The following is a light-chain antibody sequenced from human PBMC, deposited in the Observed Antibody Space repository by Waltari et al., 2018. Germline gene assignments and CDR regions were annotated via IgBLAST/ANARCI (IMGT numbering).Light chain of an antibody. Sequence: QLVLTQAPSASASLGASVQLPCTLSIGHSSNVVAWHQQQPEKGPRYLMKVNSDGSHSKGDDIPDRFSGSSSGAERYLTISSLQSEDEADYYCQTGGHGTWVFGGGTKLTVL. CDR2: VNSDGSH. J-gene: IGLJ3*02. V-gene: IGLV4-69*01. CDR1: IGHSSNV. CDR3: QTGGHGTWV.